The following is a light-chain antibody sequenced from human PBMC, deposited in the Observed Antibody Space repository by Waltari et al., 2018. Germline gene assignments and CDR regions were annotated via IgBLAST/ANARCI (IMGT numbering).Light chain of an antibody. CDR1: LPTPGTNV. CDR3: ASWDDSPVGRWV. CDR2: RND. V-gene: IGLV1-44*01. J-gene: IGLJ3*02. Sequence: QSVLTQPPSASGAPGQRVTIPCSGSLPTPGTNVVNWSQQIPGPAPKLLTYRNDLRPSGVPGRFSGAKSGTSASLAISGLQSEDEGVYYCASWDDSPVGRWVFGGGTKLTVL.